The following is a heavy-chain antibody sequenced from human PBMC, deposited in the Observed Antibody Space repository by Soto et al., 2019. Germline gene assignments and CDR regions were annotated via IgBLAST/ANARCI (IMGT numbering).Heavy chain of an antibody. CDR2: IWYDGSNK. CDR3: ARGSSSLGGFDY. CDR1: GFTFSSYG. D-gene: IGHD3-16*01. J-gene: IGHJ4*02. V-gene: IGHV3-33*01. Sequence: GGPLRLSCAASGFTFSSYGMHWVRQAPGKGLEWVAVIWYDGSNKYYADSVKGRLTISRDNSKNTLYLQMNSLRAEDTAVYYCARGSSSLGGFDYWGQGTPVTVSS.